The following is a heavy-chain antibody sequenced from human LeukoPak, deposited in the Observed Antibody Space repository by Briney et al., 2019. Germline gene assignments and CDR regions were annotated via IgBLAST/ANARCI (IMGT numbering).Heavy chain of an antibody. CDR3: ARSDEAGSGEPVNWFDP. Sequence: NRGESLKISCKGSGYSFTSYWIGWVRQMPGKGLEWMGIIYPGDSDTRYSPSFQGQVTISADKSISTAYLQWSSLKASDTAMYYCARSDEAGSGEPVNWFDPWGQGTLVTVSS. J-gene: IGHJ5*02. V-gene: IGHV5-51*01. D-gene: IGHD3-10*01. CDR1: GYSFTSYW. CDR2: IYPGDSDT.